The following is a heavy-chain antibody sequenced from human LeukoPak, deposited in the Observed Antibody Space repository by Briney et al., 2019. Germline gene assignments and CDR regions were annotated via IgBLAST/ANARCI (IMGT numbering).Heavy chain of an antibody. CDR3: VHSSLATNGMDV. CDR1: GFSFSDTGEC. J-gene: IGHJ6*02. CDR2: IFWNDDK. V-gene: IGHV2-5*01. Sequence: SGPTLVNPTQTLTLTCTFSGFSFSDTGECVGWIRQPPGGALEWLALIFWNDDKFYNASLKSRLSITKDTSKNQVILTMTTLDPIDTATYYCVHSSLATNGMDVWGQGAAVSVSS.